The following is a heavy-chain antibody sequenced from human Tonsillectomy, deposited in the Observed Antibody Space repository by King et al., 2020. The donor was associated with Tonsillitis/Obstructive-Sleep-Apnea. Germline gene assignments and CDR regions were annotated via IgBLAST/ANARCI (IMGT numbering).Heavy chain of an antibody. J-gene: IGHJ4*02. CDR3: VRDDYGDQIDY. CDR2: INPSGGST. D-gene: IGHD4-17*01. V-gene: IGHV1-46*04. Sequence: QLVQSGAEVKKPGASVKVSCKASGYTFTSYYIHWVRQAPGQGLEWMGIINPSGGSTNYAQKLQGRVTMTRDTSTSTGYMELSSLRSEDTAVYYRVRDDYGDQIDYWGQGTLVTVSS. CDR1: GYTFTSYY.